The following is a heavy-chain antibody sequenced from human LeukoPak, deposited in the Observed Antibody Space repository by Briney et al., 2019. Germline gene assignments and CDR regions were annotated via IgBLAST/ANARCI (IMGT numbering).Heavy chain of an antibody. V-gene: IGHV4-39*01. CDR1: AGSINLKFYY. CDR2: IYYTGST. CDR3: TGHAARFDY. J-gene: IGHJ4*02. Sequence: SETLSLTCTVSAGSINLKFYYWGWIRQPPGKGLERIGSIYYTGSTYYNPSLKSRVTISVDTSKNQFFLKLSSLTAADTAVYYCTGHAARFDYWGQGILVTVSS. D-gene: IGHD6-25*01.